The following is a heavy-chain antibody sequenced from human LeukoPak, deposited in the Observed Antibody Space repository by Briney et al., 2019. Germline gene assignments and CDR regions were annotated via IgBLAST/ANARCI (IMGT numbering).Heavy chain of an antibody. CDR2: ISSSSSYI. D-gene: IGHD3-22*01. V-gene: IGHV3-21*04. Sequence: PGGSLRLSCAASGFTFPDYSMNWVRQAPGKGLEWVSSISSSSSYIYYADSVKGRFTISRDNAKNSLYLQMNSLRAEDTALYYCAKDRSLTLPTFERSGYYYYWGQGTLVTVSS. CDR3: AKDRSLTLPTFERSGYYYY. CDR1: GFTFPDYS. J-gene: IGHJ4*02.